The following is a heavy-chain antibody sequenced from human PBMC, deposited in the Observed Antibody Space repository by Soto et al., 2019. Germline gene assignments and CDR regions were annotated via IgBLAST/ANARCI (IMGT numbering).Heavy chain of an antibody. D-gene: IGHD6-19*01. V-gene: IGHV4-4*02. CDR2: IYHSGST. Sequence: QVQLQESGPGLVKPSGTLSLTCAVSGGSISSSNWWSWVRQPPGKGLEWIGEIYHSGSTNYNPSRKRRVTISVDKCKSQFSMKPSFVSAAVTAVYYGASVAVAGTRFDYWGQGTLVTVSS. CDR1: GGSISSSNW. J-gene: IGHJ4*02. CDR3: ASVAVAGTRFDY.